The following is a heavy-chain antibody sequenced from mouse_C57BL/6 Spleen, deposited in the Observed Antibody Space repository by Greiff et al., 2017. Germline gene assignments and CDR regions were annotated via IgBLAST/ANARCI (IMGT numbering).Heavy chain of an antibody. CDR3: ARHRGRVYFDG. Sequence: DVLLVESGGGLVQPGASLRLSCAASGFTFTDYYMSWVRQPPGKALEWFGFIRHKANGYTTEYSAHVKGRFTISRDNSQSILYLKMPALMAADSATCYCARHRGRVYFDGWGTGTTVTVSS. CDR1: GFTFTDYY. CDR2: IRHKANGYTT. D-gene: IGHD3-3*01. V-gene: IGHV7-3*01. J-gene: IGHJ1*03.